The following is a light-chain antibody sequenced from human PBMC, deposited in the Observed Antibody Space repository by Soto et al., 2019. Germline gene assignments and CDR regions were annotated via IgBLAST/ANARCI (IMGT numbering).Light chain of an antibody. CDR2: GNS. Sequence: QSVLTQPPSVSGAPGQRVTISCAASSSHIGATYDIHWYQQLPGAAPRLLIYGNSNRPSGVPDRFAGSKSGTSASLAIIGLRVEDEGIYYCQAFDNSLSASGVFGGGTKLTVL. V-gene: IGLV1-40*01. J-gene: IGLJ3*02. CDR3: QAFDNSLSASGV. CDR1: SSHIGATYD.